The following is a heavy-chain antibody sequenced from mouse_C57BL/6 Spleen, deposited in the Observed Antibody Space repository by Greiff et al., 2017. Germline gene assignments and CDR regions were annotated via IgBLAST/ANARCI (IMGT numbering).Heavy chain of an antibody. CDR1: GYTCTDYN. J-gene: IGHJ2*01. Sequence: VQLKQSGPELVKPGASVKMSCKASGYTCTDYNMHWVKQSHGKSLEWIGYINPNNGGTSYNQKFKGKATLTVNKSSSTAYMELRSLTSEDSAVYYCARKGNDGYYFDYWGQGTTLTVSS. CDR2: INPNNGGT. V-gene: IGHV1-22*01. D-gene: IGHD2-3*01. CDR3: ARKGNDGYYFDY.